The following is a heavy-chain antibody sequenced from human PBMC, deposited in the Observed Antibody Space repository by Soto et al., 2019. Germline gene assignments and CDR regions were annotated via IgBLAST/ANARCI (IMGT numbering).Heavy chain of an antibody. CDR3: AKDPRYVDWA. CDR1: GFTFSSYG. Sequence: QVQLVESGGGVVQPGRSLRLSCEASGFTFSSYGMHWVRQAPDKGLEWVTVISFDGNNKEYADSVKGRFTISRDNSKNTVYLQMNSLRAEDTAVYYCAKDPRYVDWAGGQGTLVTVSS. D-gene: IGHD3-9*01. CDR2: ISFDGNNK. J-gene: IGHJ4*02. V-gene: IGHV3-30*18.